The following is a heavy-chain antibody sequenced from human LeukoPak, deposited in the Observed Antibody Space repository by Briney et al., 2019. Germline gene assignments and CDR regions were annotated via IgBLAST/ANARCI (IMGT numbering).Heavy chain of an antibody. CDR1: VYTFTSYV. Sequence: GASVKVSCKASVYTFTSYVISGVRPAPGRELDWMGWICAYNGNKNFAQKLQGRVTMTKDTSTSTAYMELWSLRSDDTAVYYCARELYPYYYYYYYMDVWGKGTTVTVSS. V-gene: IGHV1-18*01. J-gene: IGHJ6*03. CDR2: ICAYNGNK. CDR3: ARELYPYYYYYYYMDV.